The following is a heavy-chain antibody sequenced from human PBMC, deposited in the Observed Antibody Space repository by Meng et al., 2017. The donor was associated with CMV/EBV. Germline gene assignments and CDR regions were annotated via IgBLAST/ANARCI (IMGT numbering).Heavy chain of an antibody. CDR2: LYGGGST. D-gene: IGHD2-2*01. Sequence: GESLKISCAMSGLSVSSSHMSWVRQAPGKGLEWLSVLYGGGSTAYADSVKGRFTISRDDSKDTLFLQMDTLRAEDTAFYCCARRYCSNNICYSGFDYWGPGTLVTVSS. J-gene: IGHJ4*02. V-gene: IGHV3-53*01. CDR3: ARRYCSNNICYSGFDY. CDR1: GLSVSSSH.